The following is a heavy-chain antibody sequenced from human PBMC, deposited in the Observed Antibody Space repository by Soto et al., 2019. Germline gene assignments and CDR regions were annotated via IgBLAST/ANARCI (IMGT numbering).Heavy chain of an antibody. CDR1: GFSFSNYW. J-gene: IGHJ4*02. V-gene: IGHV3-7*03. Sequence: GGSLRLSCAASGFSFSNYWISWVRQAPGKGLEWVANVRRDGRDEYYGDSVRGRFTISRDNAKNSVYLQMDSLRAEDTAVYYCASLDSMAAARGYWGQGT. CDR2: VRRDGRDE. D-gene: IGHD6-6*01. CDR3: ASLDSMAAARGY.